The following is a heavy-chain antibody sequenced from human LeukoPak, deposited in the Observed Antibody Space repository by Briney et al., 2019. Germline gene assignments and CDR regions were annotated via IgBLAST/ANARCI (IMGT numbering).Heavy chain of an antibody. D-gene: IGHD5-18*01. Sequence: GRSLRLSCAASGFTFSSYGMHWVRQAPGKGLEWVAVISYDGSNKYYADSVKGRFTISRDSSKNTLYLQMNSLRAEDTAVYYCARGSGYTYAFTGRERTKARLDYWGQGTLVTVSS. CDR1: GFTFSSYG. CDR2: ISYDGSNK. CDR3: ARGSGYTYAFTGRERTKARLDY. J-gene: IGHJ4*02. V-gene: IGHV3-30*03.